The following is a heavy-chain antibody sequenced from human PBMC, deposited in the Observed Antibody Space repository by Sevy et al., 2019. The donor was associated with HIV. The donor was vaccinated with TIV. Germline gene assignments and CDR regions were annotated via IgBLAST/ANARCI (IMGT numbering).Heavy chain of an antibody. CDR1: EFNVRSFS. V-gene: IGHV3-33*01. Sequence: GGSLRLSCSASEFNVRSFSMHWVRQAPGKGLEWVAAILYNVRTEEYADSVRGRFTISRDNSKNTVNLEMNSLRVEDTALYFCARDSARVIVPTAGFDSWGQGVLVTVSS. D-gene: IGHD2-21*01. J-gene: IGHJ5*01. CDR3: ARDSARVIVPTAGFDS. CDR2: ILYNVRTE.